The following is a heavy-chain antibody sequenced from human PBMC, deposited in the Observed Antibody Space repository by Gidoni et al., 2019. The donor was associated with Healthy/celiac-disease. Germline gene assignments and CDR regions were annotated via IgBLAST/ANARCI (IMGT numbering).Heavy chain of an antibody. CDR1: GFTFRSYW. CDR2: INQDGSEE. V-gene: IGHV3-7*01. D-gene: IGHD6-13*01. J-gene: IGHJ5*02. Sequence: EVQLVESGGGLVQPGGSLRLSCAASGFTFRSYWMSWVRQATGKGLEWVANINQDGSEEYFVDSVKGRFTISRDNDRNSLFLQMNSLRAEDTAVYYCVPDHSSSWQTATPANNWFAPWGQGTLVTVSS. CDR3: VPDHSSSWQTATPANNWFAP.